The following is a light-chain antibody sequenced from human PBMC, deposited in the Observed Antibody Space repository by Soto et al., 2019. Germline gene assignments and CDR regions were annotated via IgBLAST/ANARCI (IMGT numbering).Light chain of an antibody. CDR2: GAS. J-gene: IGKJ1*01. CDR1: QSVSNNY. V-gene: IGKV3-20*01. CDR3: QQYGSSAT. Sequence: IVLTQSPGTLSLSPWERATLSCRASQSVSNNYLAWYQQKPGQAPRLLIYGASNRATGISDRFSGSGSGTDFTLTISRLEPEDFAVYYCQQYGSSATFGQGAKVDIK.